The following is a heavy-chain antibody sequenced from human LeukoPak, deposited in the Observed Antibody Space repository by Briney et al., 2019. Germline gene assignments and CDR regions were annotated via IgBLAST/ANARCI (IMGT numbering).Heavy chain of an antibody. Sequence: PGGSLTLSCAASGFTFSSYWMHWVRHAPGKGLVWVSRINSDGSSTSYADSVQGRFTISRDNTKNTLYLQMNSLRAEDTAVYYCARGPPYYYDSSGYYYWGQGTLVTVSS. CDR3: ARGPPYYYDSSGYYY. J-gene: IGHJ4*02. D-gene: IGHD3-22*01. CDR1: GFTFSSYW. V-gene: IGHV3-74*01. CDR2: INSDGSST.